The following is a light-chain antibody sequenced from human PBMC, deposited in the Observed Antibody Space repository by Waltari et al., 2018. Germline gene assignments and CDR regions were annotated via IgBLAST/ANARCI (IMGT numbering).Light chain of an antibody. J-gene: IGLJ2*01. Sequence: SYELTQPPSLSVSPGQTATITCSGAKLADKYVSWYQQKPGQSPVLVIFQDTRRPSGIPERFSGSSSGNTATLTISGTQTLDEADYYCQAWDSRTYVVFGGGTTVTVL. CDR3: QAWDSRTYVV. CDR2: QDT. CDR1: KLADKY. V-gene: IGLV3-1*01.